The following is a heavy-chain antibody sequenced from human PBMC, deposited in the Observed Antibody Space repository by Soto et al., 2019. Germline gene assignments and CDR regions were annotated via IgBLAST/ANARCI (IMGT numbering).Heavy chain of an antibody. CDR1: GGSISGYY. Sequence: QVQLQESGPGLVKPSETLSLTCTVSGGSISGYYWSWIRQPPGKGLEWIGDISYIGSTNYNPSLKSRVTISVDTSKNQFSLKLISVTAADTAVYYCARHSRSSSRSAFDLWGQGTTVTVSS. CDR3: ARHSRSSSRSAFDL. J-gene: IGHJ3*01. D-gene: IGHD4-17*01. CDR2: ISYIGST. V-gene: IGHV4-59*08.